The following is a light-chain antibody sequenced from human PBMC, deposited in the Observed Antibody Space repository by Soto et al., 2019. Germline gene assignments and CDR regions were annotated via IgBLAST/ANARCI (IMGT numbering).Light chain of an antibody. CDR1: QGISSR. V-gene: IGKV1-5*03. CDR3: QVYDCYSRT. CDR2: KAS. J-gene: IGKJ1*01. Sequence: IQMTQNNSTLSGSVGDRVTISCRASQGISSRLAWYQQKPGKAPNLLIYKASTLESGVPSRFSGSGPGTEFTLTISSLQPEDFTSYCCQVYDCYSRTFGQVT.